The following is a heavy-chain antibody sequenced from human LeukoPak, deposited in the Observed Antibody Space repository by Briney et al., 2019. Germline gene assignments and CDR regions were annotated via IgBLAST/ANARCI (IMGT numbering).Heavy chain of an antibody. J-gene: IGHJ6*04. CDR1: GFIFSSYS. CDR2: ISSSSSTI. Sequence: PGGSLRLSCAASGFIFSSYSMNWVRQAPGKGLEWVSYISSSSSTIYYADSVKGRFTISRDNARNSLYLQMNSLRAEDTAVYYCARRSSSWAGDVWGKGTTVTVSS. V-gene: IGHV3-48*01. D-gene: IGHD6-13*01. CDR3: ARRSSSWAGDV.